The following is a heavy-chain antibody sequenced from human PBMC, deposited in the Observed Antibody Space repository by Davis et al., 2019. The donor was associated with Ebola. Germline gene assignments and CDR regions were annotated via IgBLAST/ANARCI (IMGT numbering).Heavy chain of an antibody. CDR2: ISSSSSYI. CDR3: ARDLYYYDSSGYHNWFDP. CDR1: GFTFSSYS. J-gene: IGHJ5*02. Sequence: PGGSLRLSCAASGFTFSSYSMNWVRQAPGKGPEWVSSISSSSSYIYYADSVKGRFTISRDNAKNSLYLQMNSLRAEDTAVYYCARDLYYYDSSGYHNWFDPWGQGTLVTVSS. D-gene: IGHD3-22*01. V-gene: IGHV3-21*01.